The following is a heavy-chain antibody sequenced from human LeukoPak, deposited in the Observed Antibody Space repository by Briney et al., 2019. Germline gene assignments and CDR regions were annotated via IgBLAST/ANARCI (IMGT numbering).Heavy chain of an antibody. V-gene: IGHV3-23*01. J-gene: IGHJ4*02. CDR3: AKPRTTGLGWAQFDY. Sequence: GSLRLSCAASGFTFSSYSMNWVHQAPGKGLEWVSGFDGNGPNTYYADSVKGRWTISRDNSRNTLYLEMNSLKPEDTAIYYCAKPRTTGLGWAQFDYWGQGSLVTVSS. CDR1: GFTFSSYS. D-gene: IGHD2-8*02. CDR2: FDGNGPNT.